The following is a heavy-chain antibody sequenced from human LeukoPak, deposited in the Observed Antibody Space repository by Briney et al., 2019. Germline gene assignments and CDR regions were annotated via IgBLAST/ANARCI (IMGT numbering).Heavy chain of an antibody. CDR2: IYYSGST. D-gene: IGHD2-2*01. V-gene: IGHV4-59*01. CDR3: ARVGGTSLLIDY. CDR1: GGSISSYY. J-gene: IGHJ4*02. Sequence: SETLSLTSTVSGGSISSYYLSWLRQPQGKGLEWIGYIYYSGSTNYNPSLKSRVTISVDTSKNQFSLKLSSVTAADTAVYYCARVGGTSLLIDYWGQGTLVTVSS.